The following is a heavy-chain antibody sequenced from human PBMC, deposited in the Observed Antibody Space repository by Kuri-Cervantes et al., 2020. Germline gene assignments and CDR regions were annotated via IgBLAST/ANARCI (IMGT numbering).Heavy chain of an antibody. Sequence: ASVKVSCKASGYTFTSYGISWVRQAPGQGLEWMGWISAYNGNTNYAQKLQGRVTMTTDTSTSTAYMELRSLRSDDTAVYYCARDGDRYGDPCYYYYYMDVWGKGTTVTVSS. D-gene: IGHD4-17*01. CDR2: ISAYNGNT. V-gene: IGHV1-18*01. CDR1: GYTFTSYG. CDR3: ARDGDRYGDPCYYYYYMDV. J-gene: IGHJ6*03.